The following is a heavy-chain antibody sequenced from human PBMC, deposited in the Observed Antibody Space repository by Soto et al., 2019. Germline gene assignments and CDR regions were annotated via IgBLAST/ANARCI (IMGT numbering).Heavy chain of an antibody. J-gene: IGHJ4*02. Sequence: QVQLVQSGAEVKKPGSSVKVSCKASGGTFSSYTISWVRQARGQGLEWMGRILPNLGIANYAQKIQGRVTITADTSTSTIYMELSSLRSEDTAVYYCARDGSDDAFNYWGQGTVVTVSS. CDR2: ILPNLGIA. CDR1: GGTFSSYT. V-gene: IGHV1-69*08. CDR3: ARDGSDDAFNY. D-gene: IGHD1-26*01.